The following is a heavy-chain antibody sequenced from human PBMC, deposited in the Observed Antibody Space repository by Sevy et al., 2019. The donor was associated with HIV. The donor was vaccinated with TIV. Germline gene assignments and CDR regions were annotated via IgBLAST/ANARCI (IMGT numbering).Heavy chain of an antibody. CDR1: GFTFSSYG. J-gene: IGHJ6*02. CDR2: IWYDGSNK. D-gene: IGHD2-2*01. V-gene: IGHV3-33*01. CDR3: ARDGARGYCISTRCYPHYYYGMDV. Sequence: GGSLRLSCAASGFTFSSYGMHWVRQAPGKGLEWVAVIWYDGSNKYYADSVKGRFTISRDNSKNTLYLQMNSLRAEDTAVYYCARDGARGYCISTRCYPHYYYGMDVWGQGTTVTVSS.